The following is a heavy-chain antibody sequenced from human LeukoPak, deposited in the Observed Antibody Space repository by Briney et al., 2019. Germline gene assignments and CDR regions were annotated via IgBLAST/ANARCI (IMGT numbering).Heavy chain of an antibody. D-gene: IGHD1-26*01. Sequence: SVKVSCKTSGGTFSMYAISWVRQAPGQGLEWMGRIIPMFGTAYYAQNFQDRVTIITDESTTMAYMRLSSLRFEDTAVYYCARDSYNGSYYDPWGQGTLVAVSS. J-gene: IGHJ5*02. CDR1: GGTFSMYA. V-gene: IGHV1-69*05. CDR2: IIPMFGTA. CDR3: ARDSYNGSYYDP.